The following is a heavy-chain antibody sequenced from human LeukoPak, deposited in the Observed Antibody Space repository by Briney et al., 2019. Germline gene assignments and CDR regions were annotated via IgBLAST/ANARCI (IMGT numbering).Heavy chain of an antibody. J-gene: IGHJ4*02. V-gene: IGHV3-7*04. Sequence: GGSLRLSCAVSGFTFSSDWMTWVRQAPGKGLEWVASIKQDGSEKFYVDSVKGRFTSSRDNAKNSLYLQMNSLRAEDTAVYYCARGANYFDYWGQGTLVTVSS. CDR3: ARGANYFDY. CDR1: GFTFSSDW. CDR2: IKQDGSEK.